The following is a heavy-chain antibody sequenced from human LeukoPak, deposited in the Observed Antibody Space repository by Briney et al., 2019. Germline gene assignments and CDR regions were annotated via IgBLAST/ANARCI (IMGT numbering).Heavy chain of an antibody. CDR2: ISSSGSI. CDR1: GGSMGDNY. CDR3: VRCDHTNYLAY. D-gene: IGHD1-14*01. J-gene: IGHJ4*02. Sequence: SETLSLTCTVSGGSMGDNYWSWLRQSPERGLEWIGYISSSGSIDYTPSLRSRVTMSLDTSKSHLSLNLRSVSAADPAIYYCVRCDHTNYLAYWGQGTLVTVSS. V-gene: IGHV4-59*01.